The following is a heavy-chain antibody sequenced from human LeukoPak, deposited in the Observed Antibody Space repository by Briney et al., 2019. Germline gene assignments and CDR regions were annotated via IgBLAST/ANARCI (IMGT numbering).Heavy chain of an antibody. V-gene: IGHV3-49*04. CDR3: FLHGGN. CDR2: VRSKAYGGTT. CDR1: GFTFGDFD. Sequence: QPGGSLRLSCTASGFTFGDFDMSWVRQAPGKGLEWVGFVRSKAYGGTTQYAASVKGRFTISRDDSKSIAYLQMNSLKTEDTAVYYWFLHGGNWGQGTLVTVSS. D-gene: IGHD3-16*01. J-gene: IGHJ4*02.